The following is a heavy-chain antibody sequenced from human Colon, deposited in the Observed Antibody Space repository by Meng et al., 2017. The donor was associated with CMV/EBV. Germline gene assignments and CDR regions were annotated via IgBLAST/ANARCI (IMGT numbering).Heavy chain of an antibody. CDR1: GFTFSSYA. D-gene: IGHD6-13*01. CDR3: AKTTDSTLLYYYYGMDV. CDR2: ISGSGGST. V-gene: IGHV3-23*01. Sequence: GESLKISCAASGFTFSSYAMSWVRQAPGKGLEWVSGISGSGGSTYYADSVKGRFTISRDNSRNTLHLQINGLRADDTAVYYCAKTTDSTLLYYYYGMDVWGQGTTVTVSS. J-gene: IGHJ6*02.